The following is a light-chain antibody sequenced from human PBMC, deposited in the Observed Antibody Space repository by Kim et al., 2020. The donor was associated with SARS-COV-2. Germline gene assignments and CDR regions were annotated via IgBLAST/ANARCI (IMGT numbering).Light chain of an antibody. CDR3: SSYTSSSVV. CDR2: DVS. CDR1: SSDVGGYNY. V-gene: IGLV2-14*03. Sequence: LTQPASVSGSPGQSITISCTGTSSDVGGYNYVSWYQQHPGKAPKLMIYDVSNRPSGVSNRFSGSKSGNTASLTISGLQAEDEADYYCSSYTSSSVVFGGGTQLTVL. J-gene: IGLJ2*01.